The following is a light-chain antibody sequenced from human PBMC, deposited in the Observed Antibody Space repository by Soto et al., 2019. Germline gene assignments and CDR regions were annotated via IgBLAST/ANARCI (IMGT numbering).Light chain of an antibody. CDR3: QQSNNWPYT. V-gene: IGKV3-15*01. CDR2: GAS. Sequence: EIVMTQSPATLSVSPGERATLSCRASQSVSSNLAWYQQKPGQAPRLLFYGASTRATGIPARFSGSGSGTDFTLTISSLQSEDFVVYYCQQSNNWPYTFGQGTKLEIE. J-gene: IGKJ2*01. CDR1: QSVSSN.